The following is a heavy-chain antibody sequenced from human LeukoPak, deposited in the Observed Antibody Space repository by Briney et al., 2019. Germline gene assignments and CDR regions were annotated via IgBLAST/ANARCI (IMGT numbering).Heavy chain of an antibody. V-gene: IGHV3-9*01. CDR1: GFTFDDYA. Sequence: GGSLRLSCAASGFTFDDYAMHWVRQAPGKGLEWVSGISWNSGSIGYADSVKGRFTISRDNAKNSLYLQMNSLRAEDTAVYYCARGSLYYYDSSGYYYGDYWGQGTLVTVSS. CDR3: ARGSLYYYDSSGYYYGDY. CDR2: ISWNSGSI. D-gene: IGHD3-22*01. J-gene: IGHJ4*02.